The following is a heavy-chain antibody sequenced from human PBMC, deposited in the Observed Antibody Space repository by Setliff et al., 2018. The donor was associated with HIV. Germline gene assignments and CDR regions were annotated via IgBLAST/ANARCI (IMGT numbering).Heavy chain of an antibody. J-gene: IGHJ4*02. Sequence: ASVMVSCKASGDIFLGYDISWVRQAPGQGLEWMGWIDVNKGNTNYAEKFQGRVTLTTDTSTNTAYMEVRSLTSDDTAVYYCVRDGIIRTTRVFDYWGQGTLVTVSS. V-gene: IGHV1-18*04. CDR3: VRDGIIRTTRVFDY. CDR1: GDIFLGYD. CDR2: IDVNKGNT. D-gene: IGHD3-16*02.